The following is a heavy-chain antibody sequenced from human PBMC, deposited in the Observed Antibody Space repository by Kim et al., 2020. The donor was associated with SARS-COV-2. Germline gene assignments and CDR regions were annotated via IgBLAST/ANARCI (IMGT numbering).Heavy chain of an antibody. V-gene: IGHV4-39*01. J-gene: IGHJ4*02. CDR3: ARYDYGDYPPPFDY. Sequence: SETLSLTCTVSGGSISSSSYYWGWIRQPPGKGLEWIGSIYYSGSTYYNPSLKSRVTISVDTSKNQFSLKLSSVNAADTAVYYCARYDYGDYPPPFDYWGQGTLVTVSS. CDR1: GGSISSSSYY. D-gene: IGHD4-17*01. CDR2: IYYSGST.